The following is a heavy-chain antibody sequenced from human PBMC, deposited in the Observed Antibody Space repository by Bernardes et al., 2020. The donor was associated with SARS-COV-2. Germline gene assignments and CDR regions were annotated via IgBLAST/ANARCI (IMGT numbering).Heavy chain of an antibody. V-gene: IGHV4-59*08. Sequence: SETLSLTCSVSGHSISSYDWTWIRQPPGKGLEWIGSIQSSGNAKYNASHKSRVTMSADTSKNQVSLSLSSVTAADTAVYYCARRSHAFDVWGQGTMVTVSS. CDR3: ARRSHAFDV. J-gene: IGHJ3*01. CDR2: IQSSGNA. CDR1: GHSISSYD.